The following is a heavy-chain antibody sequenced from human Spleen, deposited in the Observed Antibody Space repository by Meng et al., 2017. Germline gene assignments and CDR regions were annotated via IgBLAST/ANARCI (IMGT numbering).Heavy chain of an antibody. CDR3: AREVYDSSGYYYHFDY. CDR2: INSDGSST. J-gene: IGHJ4*02. V-gene: IGHV3-74*01. D-gene: IGHD3-22*01. CDR1: GFTFSSYA. Sequence: GESLKISCAASGFTFSSYAMHWVRQAPGKGLVWVSRINSDGSSTSYADSVKGRFTISRDNAKNTLYLQMNSLRAEDTAVYYCAREVYDSSGYYYHFDYWGQGTLVTFSS.